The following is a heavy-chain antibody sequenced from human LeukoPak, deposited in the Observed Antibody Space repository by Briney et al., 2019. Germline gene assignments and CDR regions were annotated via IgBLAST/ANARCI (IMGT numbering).Heavy chain of an antibody. CDR2: ISSSSSYI. CDR1: GFTFSSYS. CDR3: ASGYCSGGSCYSGAFDI. Sequence: GGSLRLSCAASGFTFSSYSMNWVRQAPGKGLEWASSISSSSSYIYYADSVKGRFTISRDNAKNSLYLQMNSLRAEDTAVYYCASGYCSGGSCYSGAFDIWGQGTMVTVSS. J-gene: IGHJ3*02. V-gene: IGHV3-21*01. D-gene: IGHD2-15*01.